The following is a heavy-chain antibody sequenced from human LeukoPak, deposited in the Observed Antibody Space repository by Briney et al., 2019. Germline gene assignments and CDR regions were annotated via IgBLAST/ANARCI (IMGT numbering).Heavy chain of an antibody. V-gene: IGHV1-69*04. Sequence: ASVKVSCKASGGTSSSYAISWVRQAPGQGLEWIGTIIPIVGIANYAQKFQGRVTITADKFTSTAYMELSSLRSEDTAVYYCARDGEMATIYFDYWGQGTLVTVSS. D-gene: IGHD5-24*01. CDR1: GGTSSSYA. CDR2: IIPIVGIA. CDR3: ARDGEMATIYFDY. J-gene: IGHJ4*02.